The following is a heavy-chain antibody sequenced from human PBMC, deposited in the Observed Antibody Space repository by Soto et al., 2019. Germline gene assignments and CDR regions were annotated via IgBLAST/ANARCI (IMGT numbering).Heavy chain of an antibody. CDR2: INPNSGGT. Sequence: QVQLVQSGAEVKKPGASVKVSCKASGYTFTGNYMHWVRQAPGQGLEWMGWINPNSGGTDYAQTFQGRVTMTRDTSISTVYMDLSILTSADTAVYYCARAHFNSGFDYWGQGALVTVSP. J-gene: IGHJ4*02. CDR1: GYTFTGNY. V-gene: IGHV1-2*02. CDR3: ARAHFNSGFDY. D-gene: IGHD6-19*01.